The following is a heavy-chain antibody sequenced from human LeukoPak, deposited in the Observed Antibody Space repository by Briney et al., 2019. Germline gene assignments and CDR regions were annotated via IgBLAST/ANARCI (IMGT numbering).Heavy chain of an antibody. V-gene: IGHV4-59*01. CDR1: GGSFSSYY. Sequence: QPSETLSLTCTVSGGSFSSYYWSWIRQPPGKGLEWIGYIYYSGSTNYNPSLKSRVTISVDTSKNQFSLRLSSVTAADTAVYYCARAQRVGYCSGGSCHYYYYYMDVWGKGTTVTISS. J-gene: IGHJ6*03. CDR3: ARAQRVGYCSGGSCHYYYYYMDV. D-gene: IGHD2-15*01. CDR2: IYYSGST.